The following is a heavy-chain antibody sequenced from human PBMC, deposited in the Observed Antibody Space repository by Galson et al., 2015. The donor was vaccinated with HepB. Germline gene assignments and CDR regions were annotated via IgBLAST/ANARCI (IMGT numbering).Heavy chain of an antibody. V-gene: IGHV3-21*01. J-gene: IGHJ4*02. CDR3: ARYGETVVAPADY. CDR1: GFTFSDYS. CDR2: ISSGSSYI. D-gene: IGHD4-23*01. Sequence: SLRLSCAASGFTFSDYSMNWVRQAPGKGLEWVSSISSGSSYIYYVDSVKGRFTVSRDNAKNSLYLQMNSLRAENTAVYYCARYGETVVAPADYWGQGTLVIVSS.